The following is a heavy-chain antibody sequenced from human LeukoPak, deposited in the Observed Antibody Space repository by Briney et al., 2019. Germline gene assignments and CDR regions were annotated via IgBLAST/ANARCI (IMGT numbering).Heavy chain of an antibody. D-gene: IGHD5-18*01. V-gene: IGHV3-23*01. CDR3: AKEGVDTAMDPEPAAWFDP. CDR2: ISGSGGST. J-gene: IGHJ5*02. Sequence: PGGSLRLSCAASGFTFSSYAMSWVRQAPGKGLEWVSAISGSGGSTYYADSVKGRFTISRDNSKNTLYLQMNSLRAEDTAVYYCAKEGVDTAMDPEPAAWFDPWGQGTLVTVSS. CDR1: GFTFSSYA.